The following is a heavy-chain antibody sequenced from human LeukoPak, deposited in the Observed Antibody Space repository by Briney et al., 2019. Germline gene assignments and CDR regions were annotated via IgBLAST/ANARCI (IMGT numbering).Heavy chain of an antibody. CDR2: INHSGST. V-gene: IGHV4-34*01. D-gene: IGHD4-17*01. Sequence: SETLSLTCAVYGGSFSGYYWSWICQPPGKGLERIGEINHSGSTNYNPSLKSRVTIPVDTSKNQFSLKLSSVTAADTAVYYCALRTTVTNNWFDPWGQGTLVTVSS. J-gene: IGHJ5*02. CDR1: GGSFSGYY. CDR3: ALRTTVTNNWFDP.